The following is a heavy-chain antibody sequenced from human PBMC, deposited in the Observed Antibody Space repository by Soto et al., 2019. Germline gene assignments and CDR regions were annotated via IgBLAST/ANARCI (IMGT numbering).Heavy chain of an antibody. V-gene: IGHV3-23*01. D-gene: IGHD4-17*01. CDR1: GFTFNNYW. J-gene: IGHJ3*01. CDR2: ISGSGGST. Sequence: GGSLRLSCAASGFTFNNYWMHWVRQAPGKGLEWVSAISGSGGSTYYGDSVKGRFTISRDNSKNTLYLQMNSLRAEDTAVYYCARDPNGDYLGAFDFWGQKTMVTVSS. CDR3: ARDPNGDYLGAFDF.